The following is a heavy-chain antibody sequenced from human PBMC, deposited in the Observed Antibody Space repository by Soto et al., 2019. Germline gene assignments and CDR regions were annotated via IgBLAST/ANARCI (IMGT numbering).Heavy chain of an antibody. D-gene: IGHD6-6*01. J-gene: IGHJ6*02. Sequence: ASVKVSCKASGYTFTSHDIHWLRQASGQGLEWMGSINPYSGNTAFAPKFQDRIAMTRDTSITTAYMELNSLSSGDTAVYFCSSLSSMDVWGQGTPVTVSS. CDR3: SSLSSMDV. V-gene: IGHV1-8*01. CDR1: GYTFTSHD. CDR2: INPYSGNT.